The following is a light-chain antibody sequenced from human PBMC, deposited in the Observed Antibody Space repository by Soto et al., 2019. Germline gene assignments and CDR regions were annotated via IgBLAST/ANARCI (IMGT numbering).Light chain of an antibody. V-gene: IGKV3-20*01. CDR3: QQYATSPIT. Sequence: EIVLTQSPGTLSLSPGERATLSCRASQSVTSNYLAWYQQKPGQAPRLLIFAASGRATGIPDRFGGSGSGTDFTLTISRLDPEDFGVYYCQQYATSPITFGQGTRLYIK. CDR1: QSVTSNY. J-gene: IGKJ5*01. CDR2: AAS.